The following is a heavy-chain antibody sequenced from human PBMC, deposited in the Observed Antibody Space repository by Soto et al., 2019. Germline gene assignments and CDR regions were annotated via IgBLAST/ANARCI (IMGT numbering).Heavy chain of an antibody. J-gene: IGHJ6*02. Sequence: ASVKVSCKASGYTFTSYGISWVRQAPGQGLEWMGWISAYNGNTNYAQKLQGRVTMTTDTSTSTAYMELRSLRSDDTAAYYCAREGRYFDWLLEVYYYYYGMDVWGQGTTVTVSS. D-gene: IGHD3-9*01. CDR1: GYTFTSYG. CDR2: ISAYNGNT. CDR3: AREGRYFDWLLEVYYYYYGMDV. V-gene: IGHV1-18*01.